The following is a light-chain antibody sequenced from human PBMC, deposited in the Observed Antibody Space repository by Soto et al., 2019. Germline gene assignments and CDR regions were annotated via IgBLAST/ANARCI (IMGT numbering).Light chain of an antibody. Sequence: QSVLTQPPSVSGAPGQRVTISCTGSSSNIGTGYDVHWYQLLPGTAPKLLISGNTNRPSGVPDRFSGSKSGTSASLAITGLQAEDEADYYCQSYDSSLSAFYVFGTGTKVTVL. V-gene: IGLV1-40*01. J-gene: IGLJ1*01. CDR1: SSNIGTGYD. CDR3: QSYDSSLSAFYV. CDR2: GNT.